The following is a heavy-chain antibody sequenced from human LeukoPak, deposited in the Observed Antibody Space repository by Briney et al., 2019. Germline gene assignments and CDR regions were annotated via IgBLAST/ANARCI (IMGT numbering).Heavy chain of an antibody. Sequence: PGGSLGLSCTASGFVFSSYWMSWVRQAPGKGLEWVANIKDDESQKYYGDSVKGRFTISRDNAKKSLYLQMNSLRADDTAVYYCARDRGGKDFWGQGTLDVVSS. CDR1: GFVFSSYW. J-gene: IGHJ4*02. V-gene: IGHV3-7*03. CDR3: ARDRGGKDF. CDR2: IKDDESQK. D-gene: IGHD1-1*01.